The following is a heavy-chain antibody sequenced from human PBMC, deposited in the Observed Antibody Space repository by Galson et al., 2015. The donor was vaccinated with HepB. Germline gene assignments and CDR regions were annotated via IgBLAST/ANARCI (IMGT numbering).Heavy chain of an antibody. CDR1: GFTFSSYA. CDR3: AKGRTPLAVAGTMLDY. V-gene: IGHV3-23*01. J-gene: IGHJ4*02. D-gene: IGHD6-19*01. Sequence: SLRLSCAASGFTFSSYAMSWVRQAPGKGLEWVSAISGSGGSTYYADSVKGRFTISRDNSKNTLYLQMNSLRAEDTAVYYCAKGRTPLAVAGTMLDYWGQGTLVTVSS. CDR2: ISGSGGST.